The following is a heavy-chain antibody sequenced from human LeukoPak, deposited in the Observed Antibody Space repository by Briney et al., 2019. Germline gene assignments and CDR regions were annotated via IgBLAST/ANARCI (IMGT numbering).Heavy chain of an antibody. CDR2: INAGNGNT. J-gene: IGHJ5*02. CDR1: GYTFTSDT. D-gene: IGHD4-17*01. V-gene: IGHV1-3*03. CDR3: ARDRPYDYAANYFDT. Sequence: VAAPKVSCKASGYTFTSDTIRWVRQAPGERLEWMGWINAGNGNTKYSQEFQDRVTITRDTSASTAYMELSSLRSEDMAVYSCARDRPYDYAANYFDTWGQRTLVTVSS.